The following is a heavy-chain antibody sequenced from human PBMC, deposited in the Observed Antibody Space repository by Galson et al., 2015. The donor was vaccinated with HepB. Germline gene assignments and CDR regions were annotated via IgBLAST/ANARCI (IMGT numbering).Heavy chain of an antibody. D-gene: IGHD3-22*01. CDR1: GGTFSSYT. V-gene: IGHV1-69*02. CDR3: ARGPDYYDSSGYYPTYYYYGMDV. CDR2: IIPILGIA. Sequence: SVKVSCKASGGTFSSYTISWVRQAPGQGLEWMGRIIPILGIANYAQKFQGRVTITADKSTSTAYMELSSLRSEDTAVYYCARGPDYYDSSGYYPTYYYYGMDVWGQGTTVTVSS. J-gene: IGHJ6*02.